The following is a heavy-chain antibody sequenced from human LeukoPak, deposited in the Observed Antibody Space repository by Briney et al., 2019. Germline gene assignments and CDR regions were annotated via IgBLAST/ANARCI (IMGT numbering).Heavy chain of an antibody. CDR3: ANPDVYYDSSGYDAFDI. CDR1: GFTLRSYG. CDR2: ISYDGSNK. Sequence: PGRSLRLSCAASGFTLRSYGMHWVRQAPDKGLEWVAFISYDGSNKYYADSVKGRFTISRDNSKNTLYLQMNSLRAEDTAAYYCANPDVYYDSSGYDAFDIWGQGTMVTVSS. V-gene: IGHV3-30*18. D-gene: IGHD3-22*01. J-gene: IGHJ3*02.